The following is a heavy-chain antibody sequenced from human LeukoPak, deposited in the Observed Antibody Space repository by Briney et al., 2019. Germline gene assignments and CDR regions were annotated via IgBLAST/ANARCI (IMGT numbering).Heavy chain of an antibody. CDR3: ARDRSGEYYGSGSYIDY. D-gene: IGHD3-10*01. CDR1: GGSISSSSYY. J-gene: IGHJ4*02. CDR2: IYYSGST. V-gene: IGHV4-39*07. Sequence: SETLSLTCTVSGGSISSSSYYWGWIRQPPGKGLEWIGSIYYSGSTYYNPSLKSRVTMSVDTSKNQFSLKLSSVTAADTAVYYCARDRSGEYYGSGSYIDYWGQGTLVTVSS.